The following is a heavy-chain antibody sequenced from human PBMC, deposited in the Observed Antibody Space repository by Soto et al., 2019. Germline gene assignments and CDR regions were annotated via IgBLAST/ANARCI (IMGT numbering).Heavy chain of an antibody. CDR1: GFTFSSYA. D-gene: IGHD7-27*01. CDR2: ISDSGGST. CDR3: VRELGLAY. V-gene: IGHV3-23*01. Sequence: PGGSLRLSCAASGFTFSSYAMSWVRQAPGKGLEWVSTISDSGGSTYYADSVKGRFTIARDNGQNSLSLQINSLRVEDTAVYYCVRELGLAYWGQGALVTFSS. J-gene: IGHJ4*02.